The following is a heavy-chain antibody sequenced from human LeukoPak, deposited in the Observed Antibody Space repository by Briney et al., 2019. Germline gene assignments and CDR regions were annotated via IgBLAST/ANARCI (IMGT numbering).Heavy chain of an antibody. CDR2: IKGDESAK. D-gene: IGHD1-26*01. CDR3: ARDVGGSLDY. V-gene: IGHV3-7*01. J-gene: IGHJ4*02. Sequence: GGSLTLSCAASGFTFSTYWMAWVRQAPGKELEWVANIKGDESAKHQADSVKGRFTISRDNAQNSVYLQMSSLRGEDTAVYYCARDVGGSLDYWGQGTLVTVSS. CDR1: GFTFSTYW.